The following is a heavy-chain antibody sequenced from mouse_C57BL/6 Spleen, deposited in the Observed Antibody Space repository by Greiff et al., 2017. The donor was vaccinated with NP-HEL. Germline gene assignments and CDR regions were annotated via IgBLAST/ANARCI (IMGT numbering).Heavy chain of an antibody. CDR1: GYTFTIYW. J-gene: IGHJ2*01. Sequence: QVQLQQPGAELVMPGASVKLSCKASGYTFTIYWMHWVKQRPGQGLEWIGEIDPSDSYTNYNQKFKGKSTLTVDKSSSTAYMQLSSLTSEDSAVYYCARGGNYYFDYWGQGTTLTVSS. CDR3: ARGGNYYFDY. CDR2: IDPSDSYT. V-gene: IGHV1-69*01. D-gene: IGHD2-1*01.